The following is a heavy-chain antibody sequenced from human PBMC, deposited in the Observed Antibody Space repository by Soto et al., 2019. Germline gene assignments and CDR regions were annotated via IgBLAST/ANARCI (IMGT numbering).Heavy chain of an antibody. CDR2: INHSGST. Sequence: SETLSLTCAVYGGSFSGYYWSWICQPPGKGLEWIGEINHSGSTNYNPSLKSRVTISVDTSKNQFSLKLSSVTAADTAVYYCARGDYDILTGYPYYYYYGMDVWGQGTTVTVSS. J-gene: IGHJ6*02. V-gene: IGHV4-34*01. D-gene: IGHD3-9*01. CDR3: ARGDYDILTGYPYYYYYGMDV. CDR1: GGSFSGYY.